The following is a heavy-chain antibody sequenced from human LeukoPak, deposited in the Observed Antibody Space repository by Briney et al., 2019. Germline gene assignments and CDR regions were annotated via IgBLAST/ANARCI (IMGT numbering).Heavy chain of an antibody. Sequence: GGPLQISSKGSGSSFTSYWIGWVRQLPAKSLEWMGIIYPGDSDTRYSPSFQGQVTISADKSNSTPYLQWSSLKASDTAMYYCARLLTYSSSWYGDYWGQGTLVTVSS. CDR2: IYPGDSDT. CDR1: GSSFTSYW. D-gene: IGHD6-13*01. CDR3: ARLLTYSSSWYGDY. J-gene: IGHJ4*02. V-gene: IGHV5-51*01.